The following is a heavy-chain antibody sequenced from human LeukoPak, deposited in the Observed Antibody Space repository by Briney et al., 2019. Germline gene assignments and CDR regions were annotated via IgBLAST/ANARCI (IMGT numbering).Heavy chain of an antibody. CDR3: ARHEDILRNNYFDY. CDR1: GGTLSSYA. Sequence: SVKVSCKASGGTLSSYAISWVRQAPGQGLEWMGRIIPIFGTANYAQKFQGRVTITTDESTSTAYMELSSLRSEDTAVYYCARHEDILRNNYFDYWGQGTLVTVSS. D-gene: IGHD2-15*01. J-gene: IGHJ4*02. CDR2: IIPIFGTA. V-gene: IGHV1-69*05.